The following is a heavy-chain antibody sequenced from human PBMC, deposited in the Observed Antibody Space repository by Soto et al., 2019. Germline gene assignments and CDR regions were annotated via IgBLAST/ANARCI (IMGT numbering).Heavy chain of an antibody. J-gene: IGHJ3*02. Sequence: LSLTCTVSGGSISSGDYYWSWIRQPPGKGLEWIGYIYYSGSTYYNPSLKSRVTISVDTSKNQLSLKLSSVTAADTAVYYCARARRYDSSGDQDAFDIWGQGTMVTVSS. CDR2: IYYSGST. V-gene: IGHV4-30-4*01. CDR3: ARARRYDSSGDQDAFDI. D-gene: IGHD3-22*01. CDR1: GGSISSGDYY.